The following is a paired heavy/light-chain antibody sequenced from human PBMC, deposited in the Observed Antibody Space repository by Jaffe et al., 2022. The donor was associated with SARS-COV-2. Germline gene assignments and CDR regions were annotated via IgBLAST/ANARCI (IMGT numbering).Light chain of an antibody. CDR3: QQYGSTPQT. CDR2: GAS. J-gene: IGKJ1*01. V-gene: IGKV3-20*01. CDR1: QSVRSNY. Sequence: EIVLTQSPGTLSLSPGEGATLSCRASQSVRSNYLAWHQQRPGQAPRLLIYGASSRAAGVTDRFSGSGSGTDFTLTISRLEPEDFAVYYCQQYGSTPQTFGQGTTVEIK.
Heavy chain of an antibody. V-gene: IGHV3-7*03. Sequence: EVQQVESGGGLVQPGGSLRLSCAASGFTFSNYWMSWVRQAPGKGLEWVANIKGDGSEKYYVDSVKGRFTISRDNAKNSLYLQMNSLRAEDTAVYYCARGNYVVWGQGTLVTVSS. CDR2: IKGDGSEK. CDR3: ARGNYVV. CDR1: GFTFSNYW. D-gene: IGHD3-10*02. J-gene: IGHJ4*02.